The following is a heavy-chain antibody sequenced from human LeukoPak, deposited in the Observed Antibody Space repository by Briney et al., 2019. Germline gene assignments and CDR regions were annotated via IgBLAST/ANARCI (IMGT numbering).Heavy chain of an antibody. Sequence: ASVKVSCKASGYTFTSYYMHWVRQAPGQGLEWMGIINPSGGSTSYAQKFQGRVTMTRDTSTSTVYMELSSLRSEDTAVYYCARGSLSSGYREPNYGYWGQGTLVTVSS. J-gene: IGHJ4*02. V-gene: IGHV1-46*01. D-gene: IGHD6-13*01. CDR1: GYTFTSYY. CDR2: INPSGGST. CDR3: ARGSLSSGYREPNYGY.